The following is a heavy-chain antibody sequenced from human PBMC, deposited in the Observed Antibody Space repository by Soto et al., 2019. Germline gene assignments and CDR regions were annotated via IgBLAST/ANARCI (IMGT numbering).Heavy chain of an antibody. Sequence: NLPHTCTGSAGVIRRCCYIWCWIRQLTKKGLEWMGYIFHTGNTDYNPSLKSRITISVDTSQNQFSLRLSSVTAADTALYYCARDLWKLITPAQWCQGVLVT. D-gene: IGHD1-1*01. CDR3: ARDLWKLITPAQ. CDR1: AGVIRRCCYI. J-gene: IGHJ1*01. CDR2: IFHTGNT. V-gene: IGHV4-31*03.